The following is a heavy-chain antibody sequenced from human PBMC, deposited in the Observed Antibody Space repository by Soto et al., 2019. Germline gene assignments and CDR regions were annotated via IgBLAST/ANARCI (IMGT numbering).Heavy chain of an antibody. Sequence: GGSLRLSCAASGFIFSDYEINWVRQAPGKGLEWVSYISGSGLTIYYADSVKGRFTISRDNAKDSLYLQMNSLGVEDTAVYYCARGPYRNTYNWFDSWGQGTLVTVSS. CDR3: ARGPYRNTYNWFDS. CDR2: ISGSGLTI. V-gene: IGHV3-48*03. J-gene: IGHJ5*02. CDR1: GFIFSDYE. D-gene: IGHD5-12*01.